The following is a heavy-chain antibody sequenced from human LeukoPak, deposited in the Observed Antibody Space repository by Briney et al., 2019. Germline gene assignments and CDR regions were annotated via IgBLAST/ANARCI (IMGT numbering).Heavy chain of an antibody. CDR2: LSYDGRDK. Sequence: GGSLRLSCAAPAFTFSTYPMHWVHQAPGKGLEWVAVLSYDGRDKYYADFVKGRFTISRDNSKNTLYLQMNSLRAEDTAVYYCARDFSVKSADYYFDYWGQGTLVTVSS. CDR3: ARDFSVKSADYYFDY. D-gene: IGHD2-2*01. CDR1: AFTFSTYP. V-gene: IGHV3-30*04. J-gene: IGHJ4*02.